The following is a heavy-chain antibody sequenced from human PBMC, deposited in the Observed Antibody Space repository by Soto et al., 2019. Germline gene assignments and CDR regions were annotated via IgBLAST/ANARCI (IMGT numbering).Heavy chain of an antibody. CDR1: GFTFSSYA. CDR2: ISGSGGST. V-gene: IGHV3-23*01. CDR3: AKDQGIVVVGSYHY. D-gene: IGHD3-22*01. J-gene: IGHJ4*02. Sequence: EVQLLESGGGLVQPGGSLRLSCAASGFTFSSYAMSWVRQAPGKGLEWVSAISGSGGSTYYADSVKGRFTISRDNSKNTLYLQMNSLRAEDADVYYCAKDQGIVVVGSYHYWGQGTLVTVSS.